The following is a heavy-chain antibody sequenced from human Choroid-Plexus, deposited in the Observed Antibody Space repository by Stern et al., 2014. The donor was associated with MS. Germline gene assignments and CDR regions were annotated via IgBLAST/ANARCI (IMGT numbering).Heavy chain of an antibody. V-gene: IGHV3-30*18. CDR3: AKDRQYLTYFFDH. CDR2: VSHDGSYK. Sequence: QLVQSGGGVVQPGRPLRLSCVASGFTFGRCAMHWVRQAPGQGLEWVGGVSHDGSYKYYADSVKGRFTISRDNSQNTLYMQMSSLRPEDTAVYYCAKDRQYLTYFFDHWGQGALVTVSS. CDR1: GFTFGRCA. J-gene: IGHJ5*02. D-gene: IGHD2/OR15-2a*01.